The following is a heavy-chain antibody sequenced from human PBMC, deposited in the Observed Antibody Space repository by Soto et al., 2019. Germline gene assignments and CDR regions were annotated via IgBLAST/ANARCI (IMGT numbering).Heavy chain of an antibody. CDR1: GFTFSNAW. CDR3: TTPYYYGSGDTTFAY. J-gene: IGHJ4*02. D-gene: IGHD3-10*01. Sequence: GGSLRLSCAASGFTFSNAWMSWVRQAPGKGLEWVGRIKSKTDGGTTDYAAPVKGRFTISRDDSKNTLYLQMNSLKTEDTAVYYCTTPYYYGSGDTTFAYWGQGTLVTVSS. CDR2: IKSKTDGGTT. V-gene: IGHV3-15*01.